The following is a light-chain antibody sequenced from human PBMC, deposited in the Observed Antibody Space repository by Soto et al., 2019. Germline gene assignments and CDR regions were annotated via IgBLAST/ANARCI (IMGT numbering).Light chain of an antibody. CDR2: GAS. CDR3: QQYGSSYA. V-gene: IGKV3-20*01. J-gene: IGKJ2*01. CDR1: QSVSSSY. Sequence: EIGLTQSPGTLSLSPGERATLSCRASQSVSSSYLAWYQQKPGQAPRLLIYGASSRATGIPDRFSGSGSGTDFTLTISRLEPEDFAVYYCQQYGSSYAFGQGTKV.